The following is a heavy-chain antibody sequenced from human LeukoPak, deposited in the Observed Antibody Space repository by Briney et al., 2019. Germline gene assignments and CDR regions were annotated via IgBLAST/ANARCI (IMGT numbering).Heavy chain of an antibody. CDR1: GFMFKSYA. Sequence: GGSLRLSCAASGFMFKSYAMSWVRQAPGKGLEWLSGITGRGDDTKYADSVNGRFIISRDNSKNTVHLHMNGLTVEDAAVYYCAKDIFSSVGTPDYWGQGTRVTVSS. CDR3: AKDIFSSVGTPDY. V-gene: IGHV3-23*01. CDR2: ITGRGDDT. J-gene: IGHJ4*02. D-gene: IGHD3-3*02.